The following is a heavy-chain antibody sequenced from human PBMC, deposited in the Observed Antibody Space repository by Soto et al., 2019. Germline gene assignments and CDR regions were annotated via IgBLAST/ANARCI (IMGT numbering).Heavy chain of an antibody. Sequence: PSGTLYITCSVYDGSINSSSYFWGWVRQPPGKGLEWLGSIYYSGRTYYNPSLRSRDTISVDTSKNQFSLKLSSVTAADTAVFYCARHYSSGSRNWFDPGGQGTLV. J-gene: IGHJ5*02. V-gene: IGHV4-39*01. D-gene: IGHD6-19*01. CDR2: IYYSGRT. CDR1: DGSINSSSYF. CDR3: ARHYSSGSRNWFDP.